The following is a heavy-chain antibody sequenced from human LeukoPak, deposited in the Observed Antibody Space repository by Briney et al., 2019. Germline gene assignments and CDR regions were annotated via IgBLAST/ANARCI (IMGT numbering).Heavy chain of an antibody. Sequence: SETLSLTCSVSGGSISSYYWSWIRQPPGKGLEWIGYIDYSGSTNYNPSLKSRVTISVDTSKNQFSLKLSSVTAADTAVYYCASDPSSLGAFDIWGQGTMVTVSS. CDR3: ASDPSSLGAFDI. V-gene: IGHV4-59*12. D-gene: IGHD6-13*01. CDR2: IDYSGST. CDR1: GGSISSYY. J-gene: IGHJ3*02.